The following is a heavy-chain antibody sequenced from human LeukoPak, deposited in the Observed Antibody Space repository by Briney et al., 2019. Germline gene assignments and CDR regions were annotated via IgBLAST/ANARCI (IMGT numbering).Heavy chain of an antibody. CDR1: GFTFSSYA. CDR3: AKSGGYYYYYMDV. D-gene: IGHD3-10*01. CDR2: ISGSGGST. V-gene: IGHV3-23*01. Sequence: GGSLRLSCAASGFTFSSYAMSWVRQAPGKGLEWVSAISGSGGSTYYADSVKGRFTISRDNSKNTLYLQMNSLRAEDTAVYYRAKSGGYYYYYMDVWGKGTTATISS. J-gene: IGHJ6*03.